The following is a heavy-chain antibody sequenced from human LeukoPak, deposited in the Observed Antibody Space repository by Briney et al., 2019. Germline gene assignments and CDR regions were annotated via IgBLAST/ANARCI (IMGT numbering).Heavy chain of an antibody. D-gene: IGHD3-3*01. CDR1: GYAFTSYD. V-gene: IGHV1-8*01. Sequence: ASVKVSCKASGYAFTSYDINWVRQATGQGLEWMGWMNPNSGDTGYAQKFQGRVTMTRNTSISTAYMELSSLRSEDTAVYYCARGAADFWSGYHTDYWGQGTLVTVSS. J-gene: IGHJ4*02. CDR2: MNPNSGDT. CDR3: ARGAADFWSGYHTDY.